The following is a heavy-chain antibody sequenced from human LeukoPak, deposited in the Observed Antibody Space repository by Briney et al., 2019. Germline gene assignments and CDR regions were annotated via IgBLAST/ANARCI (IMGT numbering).Heavy chain of an antibody. CDR3: ARDLTTHFITGTTAHFDY. CDR1: RGSISSYY. Sequence: SETLSLTRTVSRGSISSYYWSWIRQPPGQGLEWSGYIYYSGSTDYNPSLKSRVTISVDTSKHQVSLKMSSVTAADTAVYYCARDLTTHFITGTTAHFDYGGQRALVTVSS. J-gene: IGHJ4*02. V-gene: IGHV4-59*01. D-gene: IGHD1-7*01. CDR2: IYYSGST.